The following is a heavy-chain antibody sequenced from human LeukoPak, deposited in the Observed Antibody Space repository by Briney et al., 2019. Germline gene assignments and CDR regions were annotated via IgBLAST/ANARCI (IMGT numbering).Heavy chain of an antibody. CDR3: ARGGGTGSSLGDY. J-gene: IGHJ4*02. D-gene: IGHD1-1*01. V-gene: IGHV1-46*01. Sequence: ASVKVSCNASGYTFTTYDIKWVRQAPGQGLEWMGIINPSGGSTSYAQKFQGRVTMTRDTSTSTVYMELSSLRSEDTAVYYCARGGGTGSSLGDYWGQGTLVTVSS. CDR1: GYTFTTYD. CDR2: INPSGGST.